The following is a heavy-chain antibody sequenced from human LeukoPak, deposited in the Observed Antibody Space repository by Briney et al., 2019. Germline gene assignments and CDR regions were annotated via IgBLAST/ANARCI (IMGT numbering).Heavy chain of an antibody. CDR1: GGSISSYY. Sequence: SETLSLTCTVSGGSISSYYWSWTRQPPGKGLEWIGYIYYSGSTNYNPSLKSRVTISVDTSKNQFSLKLSSVTAADTAVYYCARDSYQGWPDAFDIWGQGTMVTVSS. CDR3: ARDSYQGWPDAFDI. D-gene: IGHD5-24*01. CDR2: IYYSGST. J-gene: IGHJ3*02. V-gene: IGHV4-59*01.